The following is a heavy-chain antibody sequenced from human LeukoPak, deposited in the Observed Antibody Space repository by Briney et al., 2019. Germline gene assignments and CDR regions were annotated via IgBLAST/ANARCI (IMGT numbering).Heavy chain of an antibody. CDR2: ISSSSSYI. V-gene: IGHV3-21*01. CDR1: GFTFSSYS. CDR3: ATYATWGPFDAFDI. Sequence: GGSLRPSCAASGFTFSSYSMNWVRQAPGKGLEWVSSISSSSSYIYYADSVKGRFTISRDNAKNSLYLQMNSLRAEDTAVYYCATYATWGPFDAFDIWGQGTMVTVSS. D-gene: IGHD7-27*01. J-gene: IGHJ3*02.